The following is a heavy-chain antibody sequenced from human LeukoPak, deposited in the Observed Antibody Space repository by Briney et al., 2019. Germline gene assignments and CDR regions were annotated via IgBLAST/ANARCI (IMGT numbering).Heavy chain of an antibody. D-gene: IGHD3-3*01. J-gene: IGHJ5*02. CDR1: GGTFSSYA. CDR2: IIPIFGTA. CDR3: ARGGYDFWSGYYSSWFDP. V-gene: IGHV1-69*05. Sequence: SVKVSCKASGGTFSSYAISWVRQAPGQGLEWMGGIIPIFGTADYAQKFQGRVTITTDESTSTAYMELSSLRSEDTAVYYCARGGYDFWSGYYSSWFDPWGQGTLVTVSS.